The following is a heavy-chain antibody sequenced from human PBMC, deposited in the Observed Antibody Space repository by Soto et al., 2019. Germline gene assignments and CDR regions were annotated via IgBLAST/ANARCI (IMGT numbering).Heavy chain of an antibody. D-gene: IGHD1-1*01. V-gene: IGHV1-69*08. J-gene: IGHJ4*02. CDR3: TRGRRESTWNDGNFEY. CDR1: GGTFSSYT. CDR2: VGPKIGSV. Sequence: PVKVSSKAPGGTFSSYTLKWVRQAPGQKLEWMGRVGPKIGSVNFVRKFQGRLTLTADKSTRTAFLELSSLRPEDTAVYYCTRGRRESTWNDGNFEYWGQGTQVTGSS.